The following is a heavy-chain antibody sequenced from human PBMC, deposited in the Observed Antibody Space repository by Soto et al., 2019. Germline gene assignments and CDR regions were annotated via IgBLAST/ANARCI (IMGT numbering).Heavy chain of an antibody. V-gene: IGHV3-23*01. CDR2: ISGGGGRT. D-gene: IGHD3-22*01. J-gene: IGHJ4*02. CDR3: AKAQYDSSGYYFWNFDY. CDR1: GFTFSTYT. Sequence: PGGSLRLSCAASGFTFSTYTMSWVRQAPGKGLEWVSAISGGGGRTFYADSVKGRFTISRDISKNTLYLQMNSLRAEDTAVYYSAKAQYDSSGYYFWNFDYWGQGILVTVSS.